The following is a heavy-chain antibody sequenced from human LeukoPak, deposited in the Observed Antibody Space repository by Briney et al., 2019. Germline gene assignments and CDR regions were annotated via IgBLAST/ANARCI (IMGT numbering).Heavy chain of an antibody. Sequence: PSETLSLTCSVSGGSISSYYWSWIRQPPGKGLEWIGYIYYSGSTNYNPSLKSRVTISVDTSKNQFSLKLSSVTAADTAVYYCARSVGSDFWSGYYPVYWGQGTLVTVSS. J-gene: IGHJ4*02. V-gene: IGHV4-59*01. CDR3: ARSVGSDFWSGYYPVY. CDR2: IYYSGST. CDR1: GGSISSYY. D-gene: IGHD3-3*01.